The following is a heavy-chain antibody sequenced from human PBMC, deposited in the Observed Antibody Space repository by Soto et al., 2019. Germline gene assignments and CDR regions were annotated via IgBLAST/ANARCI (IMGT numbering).Heavy chain of an antibody. CDR1: GFTLSDYY. CDR3: VRGHHSFDY. J-gene: IGHJ4*02. Sequence: PGGSLRLSCAASGFTLSDYYIDWVRQAPGKGLEWIGRTRNRSNRYSTEYAASVKGRFTISRDDSEISVYLQLNSLGTEDTAVYYCVRGHHSFDYWGQGTLVTVSS. CDR2: TRNRSNRYST. V-gene: IGHV3-72*01.